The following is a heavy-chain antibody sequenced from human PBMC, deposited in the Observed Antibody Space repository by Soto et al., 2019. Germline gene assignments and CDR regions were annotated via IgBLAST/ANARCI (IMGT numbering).Heavy chain of an antibody. J-gene: IGHJ5*02. CDR2: IWYDGSNK. V-gene: IGHV3-33*01. Sequence: SLRLSCAAFGFTFSSYAMHWVRQAPGKGLEWVAVIWYDGSNKYYADSVKGRFTVSRDNSKNTLYLQMNSLGADDTAVYYCARERFTMIRGAPRHNWFDPWGQGTQVTVSS. CDR1: GFTFSSYA. D-gene: IGHD3-10*01. CDR3: ARERFTMIRGAPRHNWFDP.